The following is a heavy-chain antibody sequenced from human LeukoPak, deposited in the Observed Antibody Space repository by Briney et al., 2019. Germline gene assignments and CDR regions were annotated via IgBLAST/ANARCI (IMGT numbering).Heavy chain of an antibody. Sequence: GRSLRLSCAASGFTFNNYVMHWVRQAPGKGLEWVSAISGSGGSTYYADSVKGRFTISRDNSKNTLYLQMNSLRAEDTAVYYCAKGTYYYGSGSQTFDPWGQGTLVTVSS. CDR3: AKGTYYYGSGSQTFDP. J-gene: IGHJ5*02. CDR2: ISGSGGST. CDR1: GFTFNNYV. D-gene: IGHD3-10*01. V-gene: IGHV3-23*01.